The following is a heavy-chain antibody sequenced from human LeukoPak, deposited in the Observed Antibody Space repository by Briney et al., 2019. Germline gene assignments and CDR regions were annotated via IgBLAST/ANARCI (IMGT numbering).Heavy chain of an antibody. V-gene: IGHV4-34*01. CDR3: ARVPDITARPCDT. Sequence: PETLSLTCAVYGGSFSNYYWTWIRLTPGRGLEWIGEISHTGDIVNYKPSLRSRVTISVDSSKKQFSLKLTSVTAADTGVYYCARVPDITARPCDTWGPGTLVTVSS. CDR2: ISHTGDI. J-gene: IGHJ5*02. D-gene: IGHD1-1*01. CDR1: GGSFSNYY.